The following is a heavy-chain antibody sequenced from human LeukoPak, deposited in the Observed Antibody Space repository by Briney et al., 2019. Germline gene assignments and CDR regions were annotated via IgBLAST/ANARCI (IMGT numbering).Heavy chain of an antibody. Sequence: PGGSLRLSCAASGFTFDDYAMHWVRQAPGKGLEWVSLINYDGTSTYYADSVKGRFTIPRDDSKNSLYLQMNSLRTEDTALYYCAKDIWGYDYGNFDYWGQGTLVTVSS. CDR1: GFTFDDYA. D-gene: IGHD5-18*01. J-gene: IGHJ4*02. CDR3: AKDIWGYDYGNFDY. V-gene: IGHV3-43*01. CDR2: INYDGTST.